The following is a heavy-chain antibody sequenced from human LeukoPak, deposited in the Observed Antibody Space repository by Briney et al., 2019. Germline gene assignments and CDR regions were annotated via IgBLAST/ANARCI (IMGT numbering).Heavy chain of an antibody. CDR3: ARALAAAGTVRHYYYGMDV. J-gene: IGHJ6*02. V-gene: IGHV4-31*03. Sequence: SETLSLTCTVSGGSISSGGYYWSWIRQHPGKGLEWIGYIYYSGSTYYNPSLKSRVTISVDTSKNQFSLKLSSVTAADTAVYYCARALAAAGTVRHYYYGMDVWGQETTVTVSS. CDR1: GGSISSGGYY. CDR2: IYYSGST. D-gene: IGHD6-13*01.